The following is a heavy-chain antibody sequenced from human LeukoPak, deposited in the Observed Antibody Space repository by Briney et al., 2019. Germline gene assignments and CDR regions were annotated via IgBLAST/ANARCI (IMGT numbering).Heavy chain of an antibody. Sequence: GGSLRLSCAASGFTVSSSYMSWVRQAPEKGLEWVPVIYSGGTTYYADSVKGRFTISRDNSMNALYLQMNSLRAEDTALYYCARGHIGTYHYFDYWGQGTLVTVSS. CDR1: GFTVSSSY. D-gene: IGHD1-26*01. CDR2: IYSGGTT. V-gene: IGHV3-53*01. J-gene: IGHJ4*02. CDR3: ARGHIGTYHYFDY.